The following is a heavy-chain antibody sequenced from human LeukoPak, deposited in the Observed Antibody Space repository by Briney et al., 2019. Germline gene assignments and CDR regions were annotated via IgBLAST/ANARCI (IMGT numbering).Heavy chain of an antibody. CDR2: IDASGGST. CDR3: AKGSGSGWYGWFAP. D-gene: IGHD6-19*01. Sequence: GSLRLSCAASGFTFGSYAMTWVRQAPGKGLEWVSSIDASGGSTYYANCVKGRFTISRDNSKNTFYLQINTLRADDTAVYYCAKGSGSGWYGWFAPWGQGTLVTVSS. CDR1: GFTFGSYA. V-gene: IGHV3-23*01. J-gene: IGHJ5*02.